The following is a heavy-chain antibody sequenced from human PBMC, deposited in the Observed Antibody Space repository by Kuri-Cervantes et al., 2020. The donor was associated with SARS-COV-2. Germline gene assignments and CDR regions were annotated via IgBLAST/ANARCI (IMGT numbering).Heavy chain of an antibody. Sequence: ASVKVSCKASGGTFSSYAISWVRQAPGQGLEWMGWINPNSGGTNYAQKFQGRVTMTRDTSISTAYMELSRLRSDDTAVYYCARNPIWDSGWYPPDYWGQGTLVTVSS. V-gene: IGHV1-2*02. CDR3: ARNPIWDSGWYPPDY. J-gene: IGHJ4*02. CDR1: GGTFSSYA. D-gene: IGHD6-19*01. CDR2: INPNSGGT.